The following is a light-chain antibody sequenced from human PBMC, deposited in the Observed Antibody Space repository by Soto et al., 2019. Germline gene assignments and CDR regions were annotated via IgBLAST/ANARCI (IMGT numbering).Light chain of an antibody. Sequence: DIQMTQTPSSLSASAGDIVNITCRASQAFDIYVAWYQQKPGKVPKLLIYAASTLHSGVPSRFSGSKSGTDFTLTISSLQPEDVATYYCQKYFRAPFTFGPGTKVHIK. CDR2: AAS. CDR1: QAFDIY. CDR3: QKYFRAPFT. V-gene: IGKV1-27*01. J-gene: IGKJ3*01.